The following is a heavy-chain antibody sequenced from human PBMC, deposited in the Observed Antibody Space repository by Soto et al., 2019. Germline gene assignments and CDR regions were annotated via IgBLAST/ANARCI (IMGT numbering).Heavy chain of an antibody. V-gene: IGHV4-39*01. CDR1: GGSISSSSYY. Sequence: SETLSLTCTVSGGSISSSSYYRGWIRQPPGKGLEWIGSIYYSGSTYYNPSLKSRVTISVDTSKNQFSLKLSSVTAADTAVYYCARGYYYDSLAFDIWGQGTMVTVS. J-gene: IGHJ3*02. CDR2: IYYSGST. D-gene: IGHD3-22*01. CDR3: ARGYYYDSLAFDI.